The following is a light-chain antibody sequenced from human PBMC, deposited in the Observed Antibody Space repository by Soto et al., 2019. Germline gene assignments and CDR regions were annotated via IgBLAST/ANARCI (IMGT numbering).Light chain of an antibody. CDR2: LGS. V-gene: IGKV2-28*01. CDR1: QSLLSSNGYNY. J-gene: IGKJ2*01. CDR3: MQALQTPYT. Sequence: IVMTQSPLSLPVTPGEPASISCWSSQSLLSSNGYNYLDWYLQKPGQSPQLLIYLGSNRASGVPDRFSGGASGTDFTLKISRVEAEDVGLYYCMQALQTPYTFGQGTKVDIK.